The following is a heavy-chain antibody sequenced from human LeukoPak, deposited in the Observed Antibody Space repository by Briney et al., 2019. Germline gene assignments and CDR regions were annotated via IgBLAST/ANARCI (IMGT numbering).Heavy chain of an antibody. V-gene: IGHV1-69*01. D-gene: IGHD3-22*01. CDR1: GGTFSSYA. Sequence: ASVKVSCKASGGTFSSYAISWVRQAPGQGLEWMGGIIPIFGTANYAQKFQGRVTITADESTSTAYMELSSLRSDDTAVYYCARPPAYYYDQDAFDIWGQGTMVTVSS. CDR3: ARPPAYYYDQDAFDI. J-gene: IGHJ3*02. CDR2: IIPIFGTA.